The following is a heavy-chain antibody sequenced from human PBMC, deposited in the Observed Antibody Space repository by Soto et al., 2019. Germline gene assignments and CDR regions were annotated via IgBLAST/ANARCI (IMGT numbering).Heavy chain of an antibody. CDR1: GYTFTGYD. J-gene: IGHJ6*02. V-gene: IGHV1-8*01. Sequence: ASVKVSCKASGYTFTGYDINWVRQVTGQGLEWMGWMNPNSGNTDYAQKFQGRVNMTRNTSISTSYMELSSLRSEDTAVYYCARPHDYIWGSYRTIQSYGLDVWGQGTTVTVSS. CDR2: MNPNSGNT. D-gene: IGHD3-16*02. CDR3: ARPHDYIWGSYRTIQSYGLDV.